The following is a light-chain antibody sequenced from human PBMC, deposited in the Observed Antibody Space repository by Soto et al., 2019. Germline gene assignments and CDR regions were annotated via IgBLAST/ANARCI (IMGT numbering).Light chain of an antibody. CDR3: QQYGDSLTLT. CDR2: ASS. V-gene: IGKV3-20*01. J-gene: IGKJ1*01. Sequence: IVLTHSRGTLCLSPGGRGTLPCRPGQSVSRSYLAWYQQKPGQAPRILINASSSRATGIPDTFIGSGAGTDVALPISRLEPEDFVVYYCQQYGDSLTLTCGQGTKVDIK. CDR1: QSVSRSY.